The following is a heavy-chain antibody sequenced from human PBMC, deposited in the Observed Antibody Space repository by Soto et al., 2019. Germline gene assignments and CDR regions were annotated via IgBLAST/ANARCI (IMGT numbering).Heavy chain of an antibody. CDR2: IYYSGST. CDR1: GGSISSYY. J-gene: IGHJ4*02. Sequence: PSETLSLTCTVSGGSISSYYWSWIRQPPGKGLEWIGYIYYSGSTNYNPSLKSRVTISVDTSKNQFSLKLSSVTAADTAVYYCVRGSYWTFDYWGQGIQVTVSS. V-gene: IGHV4-59*01. D-gene: IGHD1-26*01. CDR3: VRGSYWTFDY.